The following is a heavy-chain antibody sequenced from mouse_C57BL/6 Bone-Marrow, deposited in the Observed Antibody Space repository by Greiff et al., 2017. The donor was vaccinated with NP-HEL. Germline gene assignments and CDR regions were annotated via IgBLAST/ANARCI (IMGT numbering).Heavy chain of an antibody. V-gene: IGHV1-53*01. Sequence: VKLQQPGTELVKPGASVKLSCKASGYTFTSYWMHWVKQRPGLGLEWIGNINPSNGGTNYNEKFKRKATLTVDKSSSTAYMQLSSLTSEDSAVYYCARLRGVVAMRYFDVWGTGTTVTVSS. CDR1: GYTFTSYW. CDR3: ARLRGVVAMRYFDV. D-gene: IGHD1-1*01. J-gene: IGHJ1*03. CDR2: INPSNGGT.